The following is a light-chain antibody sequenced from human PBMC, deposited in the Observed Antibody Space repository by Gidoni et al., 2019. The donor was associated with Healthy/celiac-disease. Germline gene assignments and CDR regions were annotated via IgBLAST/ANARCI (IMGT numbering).Light chain of an antibody. CDR1: QSISSY. Sequence: DIQMTQSPSSLSASVGDRVTITCRASQSISSYLNWYQQKPGKAPKLLIYAASSLQSGVPSRFSGSVSGTDFTLTISSLQPEDFATYYCQQSYSTLVFGQGTKVEIK. J-gene: IGKJ1*01. CDR3: QQSYSTLV. V-gene: IGKV1-39*01. CDR2: AAS.